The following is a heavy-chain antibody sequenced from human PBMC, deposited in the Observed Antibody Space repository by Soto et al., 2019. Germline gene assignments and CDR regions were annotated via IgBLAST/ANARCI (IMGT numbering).Heavy chain of an antibody. Sequence: AVSLRISCAASGFTFSSYAMRWVRQAPGKGLEWVAVISYDGSNKYYADSVKGRFTISRDNSKNTLYLQMNSLRAEDTAVYYCARDLVLVRNYYGMDVWGQGTTVTVSS. V-gene: IGHV3-30-3*01. CDR1: GFTFSSYA. CDR2: ISYDGSNK. D-gene: IGHD2-21*01. CDR3: ARDLVLVRNYYGMDV. J-gene: IGHJ6*02.